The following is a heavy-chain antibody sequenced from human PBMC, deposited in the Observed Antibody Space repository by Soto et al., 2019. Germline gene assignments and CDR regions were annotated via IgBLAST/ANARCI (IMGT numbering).Heavy chain of an antibody. CDR3: ASGYSSGWYDVTLGY. J-gene: IGHJ4*02. CDR2: ISYDGSNK. D-gene: IGHD6-19*01. CDR1: GFTFSSYA. Sequence: GGSLRLSCAASGFTFSSYAMHWVRQAPGKGLEWVAVISYDGSNKYYADSVKGRFTISRDNSKNTLYLQMNSLRAEDTAVYYCASGYSSGWYDVTLGYWGQGTLVTVSS. V-gene: IGHV3-30-3*01.